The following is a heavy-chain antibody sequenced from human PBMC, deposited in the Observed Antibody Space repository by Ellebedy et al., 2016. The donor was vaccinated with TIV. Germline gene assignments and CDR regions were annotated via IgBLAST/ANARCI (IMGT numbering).Heavy chain of an antibody. CDR1: GFTFSSYG. Sequence: SLKISCAASGFTFSSYGMHWVRQAPGKGLEWVSGISWNSGSIGYVDSVKGRFTISRDNAKNSLYLQMNSLRAEDTAVYYCARENKLGYSDFDYWGQGTLVTVSS. CDR2: ISWNSGSI. J-gene: IGHJ4*02. V-gene: IGHV3-9*01. D-gene: IGHD5-24*01. CDR3: ARENKLGYSDFDY.